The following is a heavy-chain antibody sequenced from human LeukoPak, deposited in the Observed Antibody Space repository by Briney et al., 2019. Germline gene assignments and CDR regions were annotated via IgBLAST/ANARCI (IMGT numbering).Heavy chain of an antibody. CDR2: IYYSGST. CDR1: GGSISSYY. D-gene: IGHD3-3*01. V-gene: IGHV4-59*01. CDR3: AKVGYYDFWSGYWPHFDY. J-gene: IGHJ4*02. Sequence: SETLSLTCTVSGGSISSYYWSWIRQPPGKGLEWLGYIYYSGSTNYNPSLKSRVTISVDTSKNQFSLKLSSVTAADTAVYYCAKVGYYDFWSGYWPHFDYWGQGTLVTVSS.